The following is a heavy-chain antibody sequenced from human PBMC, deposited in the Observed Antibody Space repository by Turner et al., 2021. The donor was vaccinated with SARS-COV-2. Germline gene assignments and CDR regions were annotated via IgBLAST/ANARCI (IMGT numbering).Heavy chain of an antibody. CDR1: GGTFSSNA. Sequence: VQLVQSGAEVKTPGSSVKVSCKASGGTFSSNAINWVRQAPGQGLEWMGGIIPILGITNYAQKFQGRVTITADKSTSTAYMELSSLRSEDTAVYYCAREIPIQRGAFDIWGQGTMVTVSS. D-gene: IGHD2-2*02. CDR2: IIPILGIT. CDR3: AREIPIQRGAFDI. J-gene: IGHJ3*02. V-gene: IGHV1-69*10.